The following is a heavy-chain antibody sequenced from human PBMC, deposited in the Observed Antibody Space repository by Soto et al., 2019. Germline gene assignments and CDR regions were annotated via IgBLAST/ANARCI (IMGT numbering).Heavy chain of an antibody. CDR1: GFTFSSYS. J-gene: IGHJ4*02. D-gene: IGHD6-6*01. V-gene: IGHV3-21*01. CDR2: ISSSSSYI. Sequence: GGSLRLSCAASGFTFSSYSMNWVRQAPGKGLEWVSSISSSSSYIYYADSVKGRFTISRDNAKNSLYLQMNSLRAEDTAVYYCARDLSGIAARDYWGQGTLVTVSS. CDR3: ARDLSGIAARDY.